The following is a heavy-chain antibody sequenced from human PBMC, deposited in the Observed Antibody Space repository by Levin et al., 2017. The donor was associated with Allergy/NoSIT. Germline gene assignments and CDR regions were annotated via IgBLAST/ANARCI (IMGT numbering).Heavy chain of an antibody. CDR1: GFTFSSYA. CDR3: ARGLTNFYWREAFDL. D-gene: IGHD3-9*01. J-gene: IGHJ4*02. V-gene: IGHV3-33*01. Sequence: GGSLRLSCTASGFTFSSYAMHWVRQTPGMGLEWVAVIYSDGSQKFYADSVKGRFAISRDNSRNTLYLHINSLRAEDTALYYCARGLTNFYWREAFDLWGQGTLVTVAS. CDR2: IYSDGSQK.